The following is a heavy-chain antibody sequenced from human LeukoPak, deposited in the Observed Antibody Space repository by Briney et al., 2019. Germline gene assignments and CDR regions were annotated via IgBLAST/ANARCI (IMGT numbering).Heavy chain of an antibody. J-gene: IGHJ4*02. CDR2: ISGIGGST. V-gene: IGHV3-23*01. CDR3: AKDTPDPPSGYDWFLWVY. D-gene: IGHD5-12*01. CDR1: GFTFSIYA. Sequence: PVGALRLSCAASGFTFSIYAMSCGRQAPGKGLEGGSAISGIGGSTYYADSVKGRFTISRDNSKATLYLQMTSLRAEDTAVSYCAKDTPDPPSGYDWFLWVYWGQGTLVTVSS.